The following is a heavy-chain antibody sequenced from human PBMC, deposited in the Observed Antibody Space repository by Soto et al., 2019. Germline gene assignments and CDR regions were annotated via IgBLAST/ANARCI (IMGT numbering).Heavy chain of an antibody. Sequence: PGESLKISCKASGYSFTNYYIGWVRQMPGKGLEWMGIIYPGDSDTRYSPSFQGQVTISADKSISTAYLQWSSLKASDTAMYYCARVVSGRYYDSSGYYGREYYFDYWGQGTLVTVSS. J-gene: IGHJ4*02. V-gene: IGHV5-51*01. CDR2: IYPGDSDT. CDR3: ARVVSGRYYDSSGYYGREYYFDY. D-gene: IGHD3-22*01. CDR1: GYSFTNYY.